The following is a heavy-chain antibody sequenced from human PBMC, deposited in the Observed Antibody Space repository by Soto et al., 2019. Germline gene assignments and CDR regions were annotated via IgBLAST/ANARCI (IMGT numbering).Heavy chain of an antibody. Sequence: GESLKISCKGSGYSFTSYWIGWGRQMPGKGLEWMGIIYPGDSDTRYSPSFQGQVTISADKSISTAYLQWSSLKASDTAMYFCERCGMVMVRGVDSYYYYGMDVLGQGTTVTVSS. CDR1: GYSFTSYW. CDR3: ERCGMVMVRGVDSYYYYGMDV. J-gene: IGHJ6*02. CDR2: IYPGDSDT. V-gene: IGHV5-51*01. D-gene: IGHD3-10*01.